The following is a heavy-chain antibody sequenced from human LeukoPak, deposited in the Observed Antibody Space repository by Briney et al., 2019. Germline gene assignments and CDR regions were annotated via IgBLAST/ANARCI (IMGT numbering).Heavy chain of an antibody. J-gene: IGHJ4*02. CDR2: IWYDGSNK. Sequence: GGSLRLSCAASGFTFSSYGMHGVRQAPGKGLEGVAVIWYDGSNKYYADSVKGRFTISRDNSKNTLYLQMNSLRAEDTAVYYCARGVFPQSYFDYWGQGTLVTVSS. D-gene: IGHD5/OR15-5a*01. CDR1: GFTFSSYG. V-gene: IGHV3-33*01. CDR3: ARGVFPQSYFDY.